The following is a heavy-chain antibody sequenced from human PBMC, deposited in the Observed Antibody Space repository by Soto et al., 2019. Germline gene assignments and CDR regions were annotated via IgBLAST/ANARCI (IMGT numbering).Heavy chain of an antibody. CDR3: EGVLVIPDPDALGHVCYNI. Sequence: EVQLVESGGDFKQPGESLRLSCVASGFSLSSYEVHWVRQAPGKGLQWLSFINPSGSDTSYVDSVMGRFTVSRDDAKKTVFLQMDSLRAEDSAMYYCEGVLVIPDPDALGHVCYNIWGQGTAVTVSS. CDR1: GFSLSSYE. J-gene: IGHJ3*02. D-gene: IGHD2-2*01. CDR2: INPSGSDT. V-gene: IGHV3-48*03.